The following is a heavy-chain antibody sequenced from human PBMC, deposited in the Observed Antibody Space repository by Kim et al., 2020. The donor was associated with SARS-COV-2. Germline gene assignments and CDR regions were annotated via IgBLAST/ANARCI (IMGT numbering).Heavy chain of an antibody. V-gene: IGHV7-4-1*02. Sequence: ASVKVSCKASGYTFTSYAMNWVRQAPGQGLEWMGWINTNTGNPTYAQGFTGRFVFSLDTSVSTAYLQISSLKAEDTAVYYCARAPPPGPYDFWSGYLNWFDPWGQGTLVTVSS. D-gene: IGHD3-3*01. CDR2: INTNTGNP. CDR1: GYTFTSYA. J-gene: IGHJ5*02. CDR3: ARAPPPGPYDFWSGYLNWFDP.